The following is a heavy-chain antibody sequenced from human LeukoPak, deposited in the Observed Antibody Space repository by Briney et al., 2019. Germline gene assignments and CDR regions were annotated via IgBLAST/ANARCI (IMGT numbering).Heavy chain of an antibody. V-gene: IGHV3-7*01. CDR3: AELGITMIGGV. J-gene: IGHJ6*04. Sequence: GGSLRLSCAASGFTFSTYYMSWVRQAPGTGLEWVANIKQDGSEKYYVDSVKGRFTISRDNAKNSPYLQMNSLRAEDTAVYYCAELGITMIGGVWGKGTTVTISS. D-gene: IGHD3-10*02. CDR1: GFTFSTYY. CDR2: IKQDGSEK.